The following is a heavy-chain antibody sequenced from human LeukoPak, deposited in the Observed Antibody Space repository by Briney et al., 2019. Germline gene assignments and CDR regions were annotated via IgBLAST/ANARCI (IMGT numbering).Heavy chain of an antibody. CDR1: GFIFSSYG. J-gene: IGHJ4*02. Sequence: GGSLRLSCAASGFIFSSYGMNWVRQAPGKWLEWLSFVSGSSSTIYYADSVKGRFTISRDNAKNSLYLQMNSLRDEDTAVYYCAKSATYRFDYWGQGTLVTVSS. CDR2: VSGSSSTI. V-gene: IGHV3-48*02. D-gene: IGHD3-3*01. CDR3: AKSATYRFDY.